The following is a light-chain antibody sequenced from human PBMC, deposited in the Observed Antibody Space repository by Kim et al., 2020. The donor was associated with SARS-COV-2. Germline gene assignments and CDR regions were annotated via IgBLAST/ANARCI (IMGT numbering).Light chain of an antibody. CDR1: QSVLYSSNNKSY. V-gene: IGKV4-1*01. CDR2: WAS. CDR3: QQYYNTPLT. Sequence: DIVMTQSPDSLAVSLGERATINCKSSQSVLYSSNNKSYLAWYQQKPGQPPKLLIYWASTRESGVPDRFSGSGSGTDFTLTISSLQAEDVAVYYCQQYYNTPLTFGPGTKVDIK. J-gene: IGKJ3*01.